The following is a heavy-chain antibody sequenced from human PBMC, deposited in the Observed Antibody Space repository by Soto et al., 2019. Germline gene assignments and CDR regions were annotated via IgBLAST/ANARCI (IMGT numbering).Heavy chain of an antibody. CDR3: TTDSYITSIIVRFDY. V-gene: IGHV3-15*01. CDR1: GFTFSSDA. D-gene: IGHD3-22*01. CDR2: VKSKNDGGTT. Sequence: GGSLRLSCAASGFTFSSDAMSWVRQAPGKGLEWVGRVKSKNDGGTTDFAAPVKGRFAISRDDSKNMVYLEMNSLQTEYTAIYYCTTDSYITSIIVRFDYWGHGTLVTVSS. J-gene: IGHJ4*01.